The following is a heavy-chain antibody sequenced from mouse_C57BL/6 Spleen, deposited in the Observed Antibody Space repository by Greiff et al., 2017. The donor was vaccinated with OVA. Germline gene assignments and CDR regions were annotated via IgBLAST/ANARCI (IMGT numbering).Heavy chain of an antibody. J-gene: IGHJ4*01. CDR2: IDPSDSYT. CDR1: GYTFTSYW. D-gene: IGHD4-1*02. CDR3: ARKLATGDYAMDY. Sequence: QVQLQQPGAELVMPGASVKLSCKASGYTFTSYWMHWVKQRPGQGLEWIGEIDPSDSYTNYNQKFKGKSTLTVDKSSSTAYMQLSSLTSEDSAVYYCARKLATGDYAMDYWGQGTSVTVSS. V-gene: IGHV1-69*01.